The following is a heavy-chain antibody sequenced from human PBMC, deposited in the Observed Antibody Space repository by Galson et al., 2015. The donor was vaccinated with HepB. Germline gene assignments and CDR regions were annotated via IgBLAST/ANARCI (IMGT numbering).Heavy chain of an antibody. CDR3: ARCSGYGAGPFDS. V-gene: IGHV3-11*03. CDR2: SSRSGDYE. Sequence: SLRLSCAASGFAFSDYYMPWLRQAPGEGLEWVSYSSRSGDYENYADSVKGRFTISRDNAKISLYLQMTTLGADDAAVYYCARCSGYGAGPFDSWGQGTLVIVSS. D-gene: IGHD3-10*01. CDR1: GFAFSDYY. J-gene: IGHJ5*01.